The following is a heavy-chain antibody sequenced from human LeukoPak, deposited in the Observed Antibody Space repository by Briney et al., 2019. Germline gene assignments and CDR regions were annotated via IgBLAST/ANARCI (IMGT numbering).Heavy chain of an antibody. CDR1: GFTFTNAW. Sequence: GGSLRLSCAASGFTFTNAWMNWVRQAPGKGLEWVSSINSDSNYIYYADSVQGRFTISRDNAKNSLYLQMNSLRAEDTAVYYCAVAYYYGSGDAFDIWGQGTKVTVSS. CDR2: INSDSNYI. V-gene: IGHV3-21*01. J-gene: IGHJ3*02. D-gene: IGHD3-10*01. CDR3: AVAYYYGSGDAFDI.